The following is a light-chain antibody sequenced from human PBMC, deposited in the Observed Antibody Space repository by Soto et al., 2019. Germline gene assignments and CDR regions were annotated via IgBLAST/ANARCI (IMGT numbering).Light chain of an antibody. J-gene: IGLJ3*02. CDR1: NIGSKS. Sequence: SSELTQPPSVSLAPGQTATVACGGDNIGSKSVQWYQQKPGQAPVLVMYDDTVRPSGIPERFSGSNSGNTATLAISSVGAGDEADYYCQVWESSNDHVVFGGGTKLTVL. V-gene: IGLV3-21*02. CDR2: DDT. CDR3: QVWESSNDHVV.